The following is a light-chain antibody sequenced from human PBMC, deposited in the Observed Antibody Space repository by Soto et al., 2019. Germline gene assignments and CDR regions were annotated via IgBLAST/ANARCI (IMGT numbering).Light chain of an antibody. CDR2: EVS. V-gene: IGLV2-23*02. J-gene: IGLJ1*01. CDR1: SSDVGSYNF. CDR3: CSYAGSSTV. Sequence: QSALTQPASVSGSPGQSITISCTGTSSDVGSYNFVSWYQQPPGKAPKLMIYEVSKRPSGVSNRFSGSKSGTTASLTISGLQAEDEADYYCCSYAGSSTVFGTGTKVTVL.